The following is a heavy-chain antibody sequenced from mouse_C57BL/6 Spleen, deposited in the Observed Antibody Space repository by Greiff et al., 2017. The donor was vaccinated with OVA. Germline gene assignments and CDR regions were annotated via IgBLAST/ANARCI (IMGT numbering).Heavy chain of an antibody. CDR3: ARDGTGRPYWYFDV. Sequence: EVKLVESGGGLVKPGGSLKLSCAASGFTFSSYAMSWVRQTPEKRLEWVATISDGGSYTYYPDNVKGRFTISRDNAKNNLYLQMSHLKSEDTAMYYCARDGTGRPYWYFDVWGTGTTVTVSS. CDR2: ISDGGSYT. D-gene: IGHD4-1*01. J-gene: IGHJ1*03. CDR1: GFTFSSYA. V-gene: IGHV5-4*03.